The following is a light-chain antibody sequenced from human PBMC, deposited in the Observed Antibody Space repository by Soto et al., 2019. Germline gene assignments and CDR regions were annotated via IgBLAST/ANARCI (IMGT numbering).Light chain of an antibody. J-gene: IGKJ1*01. CDR1: QSVSSSY. CDR2: GAS. CDR3: QQYGRSRWT. Sequence: EIVLTQSPGTLSLSPGERATLSCRASQSVSSSYLAWYQQKPGQAPRLLIYGASSRATGIPDRFRGSGSGTDFILTITRLEPEDFAVYYCQQYGRSRWTFGQGTKVEIK. V-gene: IGKV3-20*01.